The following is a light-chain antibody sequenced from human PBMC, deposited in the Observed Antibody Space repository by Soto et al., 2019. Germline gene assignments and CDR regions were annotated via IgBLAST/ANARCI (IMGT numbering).Light chain of an antibody. J-gene: IGLJ1*01. Sequence: QSALTKPASVTGSPGQSITISCTGTSSDVGSYNLVSWYQQHPGKAPKLMIYEGSKRPSGVSNRFSGSKSGNTASLTISGLQAEDEADYYCCSYAGSSTYVCGTGTKVTVL. CDR3: CSYAGSSTYV. CDR2: EGS. V-gene: IGLV2-23*01. CDR1: SSDVGSYNL.